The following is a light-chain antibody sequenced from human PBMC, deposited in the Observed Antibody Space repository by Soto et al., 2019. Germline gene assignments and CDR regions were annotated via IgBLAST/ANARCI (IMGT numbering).Light chain of an antibody. CDR1: ISDIGGHNY. J-gene: IGLJ3*02. Sequence: QSVLTQPASVSGSPGQSITISCTGTISDIGGHNYVSWYQQHPGKAPKLIIYEVINRASDVSNRFSASKSGNTASLTISGLQAEDEADYYCSSKTSSTTWVFGGGTKLTVL. CDR3: SSKTSSTTWV. V-gene: IGLV2-14*01. CDR2: EVI.